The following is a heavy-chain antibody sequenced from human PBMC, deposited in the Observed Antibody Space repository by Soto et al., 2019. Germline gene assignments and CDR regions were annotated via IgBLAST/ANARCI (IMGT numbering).Heavy chain of an antibody. D-gene: IGHD3-22*01. CDR2: ISYDGTSK. Sequence: QMQVVESGGGVVQPGRSLRLSCAASGFSFNNYAMHWVRQAPGKGLEWVAFISYDGTSKYYADSVTGRFTVSRDNSKNTLYLQMNSLRAEDTTVYYCARGDSTYYYDSSGYPGDYWGQGTLVTVSS. CDR3: ARGDSTYYYDSSGYPGDY. CDR1: GFSFNNYA. J-gene: IGHJ4*02. V-gene: IGHV3-30-3*01.